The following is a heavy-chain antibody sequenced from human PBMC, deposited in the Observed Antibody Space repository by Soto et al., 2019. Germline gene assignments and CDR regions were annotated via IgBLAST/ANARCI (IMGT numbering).Heavy chain of an antibody. Sequence: ASETLSLTCTVSGGSISSSSYYWGWIRQPPGKGLEWIGSIYYSGSTYYNPSLKSRVTISVDTSKNQFSLKLSSVTAADTAVYYCARRPPATYTYYYMDVWGKGTTVTVSS. CDR2: IYYSGST. CDR1: GGSISSSSYY. V-gene: IGHV4-39*01. J-gene: IGHJ6*03. D-gene: IGHD2-2*02. CDR3: ARRPPATYTYYYMDV.